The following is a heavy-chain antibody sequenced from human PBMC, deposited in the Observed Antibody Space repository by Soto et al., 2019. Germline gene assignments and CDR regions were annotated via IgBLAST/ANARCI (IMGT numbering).Heavy chain of an antibody. J-gene: IGHJ4*02. CDR3: ARCVITGSD. CDR2: IHSDGSSA. V-gene: IGHV3-74*01. CDR1: EFTFTNYW. D-gene: IGHD1-26*01. Sequence: EVQLVESGGGIVQPGGSLRLSWAASEFTFTNYWIHWVRLAPGKGLVWLSRIHSDGSSASYADSVKGRFTMSRDSAKNMVYLQMNSLTTEDTAVYYCARCVITGSDWGQGTLVGVSS.